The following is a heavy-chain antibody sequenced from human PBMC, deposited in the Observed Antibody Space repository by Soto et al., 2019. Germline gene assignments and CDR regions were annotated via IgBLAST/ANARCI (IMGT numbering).Heavy chain of an antibody. J-gene: IGHJ4*02. D-gene: IGHD3-3*01. CDR1: CASISSSRSY. Sequence: SETLSLTCTVSCASISSSRSYWGWCRQPPGKGLECIFSFYYTGGTYSTYYNPSLKIRVTISVDTSKSQFSLNLRSVTAADTAVYYCASPRQGNYDFLSGYYALDYCGQGTLVTVSS. CDR2: FYYTGGT. V-gene: IGHV4-39*01. CDR3: ASPRQGNYDFLSGYYALDY.